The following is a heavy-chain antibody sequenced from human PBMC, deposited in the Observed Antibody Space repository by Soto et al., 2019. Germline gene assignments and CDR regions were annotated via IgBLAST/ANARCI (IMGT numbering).Heavy chain of an antibody. CDR1: GYSFTSYW. J-gene: IGHJ6*03. CDR2: IYPGDSDT. Sequence: GESLKISCKGSGYSFTSYWIGWVRQMPGKGLEWMGIIYPGDSDTRYSPSFQGQVTISADKSISTAYLQWSSLKASDTAMYYCARPTWDYYDSSGPRANYYMDVWGKGTTVTVSS. V-gene: IGHV5-51*01. D-gene: IGHD3-22*01. CDR3: ARPTWDYYDSSGPRANYYMDV.